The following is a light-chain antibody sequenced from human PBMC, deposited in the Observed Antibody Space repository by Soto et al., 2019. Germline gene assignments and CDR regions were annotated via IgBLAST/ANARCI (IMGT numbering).Light chain of an antibody. CDR3: QQSYSFPIT. Sequence: IQMTQSPSSLSASVGDRVTITCRASQGIGNDLGWYQQKPGKAPKLLIYAASSLIIGVPSRFSASGSGTEFSLTISSLQPEDVATYYCQQSYSFPITFGQGTRLEIK. V-gene: IGKV1-39*01. CDR2: AAS. J-gene: IGKJ5*01. CDR1: QGIGND.